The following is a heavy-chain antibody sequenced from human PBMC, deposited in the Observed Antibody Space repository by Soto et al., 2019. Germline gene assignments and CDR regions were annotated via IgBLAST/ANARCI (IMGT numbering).Heavy chain of an antibody. CDR2: ITDTGGDA. CDR3: ARGSTDSYPGSRIFDF. V-gene: IGHV3-23*01. J-gene: IGHJ4*02. D-gene: IGHD3-10*01. Sequence: PGGSLRLSGAPSGLTFGSRAISWVRQAPGEGLQWVSTITDTGGDAKYADSVRGRFVISRDNSKKTLYLQMTSLTAEDSAMYFCARGSTDSYPGSRIFDFWGRGTLVTVSS. CDR1: GLTFGSRA.